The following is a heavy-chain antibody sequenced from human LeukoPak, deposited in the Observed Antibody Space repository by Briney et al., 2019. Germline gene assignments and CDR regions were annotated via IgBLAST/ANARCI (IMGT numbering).Heavy chain of an antibody. CDR2: IYYSGST. J-gene: IGHJ4*02. CDR3: AGWFGEFSY. CDR1: GGSISSSSYY. D-gene: IGHD3-10*01. Sequence: PSETLSLTCTVSGGSISSSSYYWGWIRQPPGKGLEWIGSIYYSGSTYYNPSLKSRVTISVDTPKNQFSLKLSSVTAADTAVYYCAGWFGEFSYWGQGTLVTVSS. V-gene: IGHV4-39*01.